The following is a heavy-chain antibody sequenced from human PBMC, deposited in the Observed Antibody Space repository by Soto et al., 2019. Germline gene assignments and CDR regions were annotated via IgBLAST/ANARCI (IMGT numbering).Heavy chain of an antibody. CDR1: TSTFRTYG. CDR2: ISYDSIST. D-gene: IGHD2-8*02. CDR3: AREAGCNGGECNVYFDY. V-gene: IGHV3-30*03. Sequence: QVQLVESGGGVVQPGRPLRLSCVASTSTFRTYGMHWVRQAPGKGLEWVAVISYDSISTGYGDSVRGRFTISRDNSKNTLYLQMNSLTTEDTAVYYCAREAGCNGGECNVYFDYWGQGTFVTVSS. J-gene: IGHJ4*02.